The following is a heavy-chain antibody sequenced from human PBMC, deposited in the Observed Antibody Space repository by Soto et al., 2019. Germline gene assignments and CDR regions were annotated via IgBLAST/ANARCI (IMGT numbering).Heavy chain of an antibody. J-gene: IGHJ6*02. CDR1: GFTFSSYG. CDR3: ARVGGPAAVVGRMDV. V-gene: IGHV3-33*01. Sequence: GGSLRLSCEASGFTFSSYGMHWVRQAPCKGLEWVAVIWYDGSKKDYADSVKGRFTISRDNSKNTLYLQVHSLRAEDTAVYYCARVGGPAAVVGRMDVWGQGTTVTVSS. CDR2: IWYDGSKK. D-gene: IGHD2-2*01.